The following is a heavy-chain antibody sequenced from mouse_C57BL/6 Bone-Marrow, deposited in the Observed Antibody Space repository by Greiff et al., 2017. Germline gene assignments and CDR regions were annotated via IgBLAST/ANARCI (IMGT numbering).Heavy chain of an antibody. CDR3: ASRGYDYDGAMDY. CDR2: IWGVGST. D-gene: IGHD2-4*01. CDR1: GFSFTSYG. Sequence: VHLVESGPGLVAPSQSLSITCTVSGFSFTSYGVDWVRQSPGKGLEWLGVIWGVGSTNYNSALKSRLGISKDNSTSQVFLKMNSLQTDDTAMYYCASRGYDYDGAMDYWGQGTSVTVSS. V-gene: IGHV2-6*01. J-gene: IGHJ4*01.